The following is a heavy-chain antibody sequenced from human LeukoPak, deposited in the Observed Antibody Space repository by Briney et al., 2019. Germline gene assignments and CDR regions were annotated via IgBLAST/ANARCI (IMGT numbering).Heavy chain of an antibody. Sequence: GGSLGLSCAASGFTFRSFAMSWVRQAPGKGLKWVATINDNGAGTYYADSVNGRFTVSRDNSYNTVSLQMNSLRDEDTGVYYCAKGLRTGVGPYRGYHYYMDVWGRGATVTVSS. D-gene: IGHD3-16*01. CDR1: GFTFRSFA. CDR3: AKGLRTGVGPYRGYHYYMDV. J-gene: IGHJ6*03. CDR2: INDNGAGT. V-gene: IGHV3-23*01.